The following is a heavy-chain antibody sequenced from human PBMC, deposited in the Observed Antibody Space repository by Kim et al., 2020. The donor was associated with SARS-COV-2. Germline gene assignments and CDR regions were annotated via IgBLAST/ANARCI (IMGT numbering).Heavy chain of an antibody. V-gene: IGHV3-23*01. CDR3: AKPMIVVVTSFGDFDY. J-gene: IGHJ4*02. Sequence: SVKGRFTISRDNSKNTLYLQMNSRRAEDTAVYYCAKPMIVVVTSFGDFDYWGQGTLVTVSS. D-gene: IGHD3-22*01.